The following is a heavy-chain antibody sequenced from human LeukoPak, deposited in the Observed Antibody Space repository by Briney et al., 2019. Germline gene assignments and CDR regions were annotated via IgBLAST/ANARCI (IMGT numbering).Heavy chain of an antibody. Sequence: SVKVSCKASGGTFSSYAISWVRQAPGQGLEWMGGIIPIFGTANYAQKFQGRVTITADKSTSTAYMELRSLRSDDTAVYYCARDGGYSYGRHWGQGTLVTVSS. D-gene: IGHD5-18*01. CDR2: IIPIFGTA. J-gene: IGHJ4*02. V-gene: IGHV1-69*06. CDR3: ARDGGYSYGRH. CDR1: GGTFSSYA.